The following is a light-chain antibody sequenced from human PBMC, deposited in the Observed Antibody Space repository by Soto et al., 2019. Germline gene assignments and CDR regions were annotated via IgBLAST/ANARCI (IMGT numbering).Light chain of an antibody. CDR1: QSVRSS. V-gene: IGKV3-15*01. CDR3: QQFSSYPLT. Sequence: EIVMMESPATLSVSPGERATLSCRASQSVRSSLVWYQQKPGQAPRLLIHGASTRATGIPARFSGSGSGTEFTLTISSLQSEDFAVYYCQQFSSYPLTFGGGTKVDIK. CDR2: GAS. J-gene: IGKJ4*01.